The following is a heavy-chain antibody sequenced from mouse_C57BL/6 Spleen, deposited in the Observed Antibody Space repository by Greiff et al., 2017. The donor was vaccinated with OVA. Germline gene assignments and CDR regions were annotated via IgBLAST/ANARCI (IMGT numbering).Heavy chain of an antibody. Sequence: VQLKESGAELVRPGASVKLSCTASGFNIKDDYMHWVKQRPEQGLEWIGWIDPENGDTEYASKFQGKATITADTSSNTAYLQLSSLTSEDTAVYYCTTDSNYPAWFAYWGQGTLVTVSA. CDR1: GFNIKDDY. CDR2: IDPENGDT. J-gene: IGHJ3*01. D-gene: IGHD2-5*01. CDR3: TTDSNYPAWFAY. V-gene: IGHV14-4*01.